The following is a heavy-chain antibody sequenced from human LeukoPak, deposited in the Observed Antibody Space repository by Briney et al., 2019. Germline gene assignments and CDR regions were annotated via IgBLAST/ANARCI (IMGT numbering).Heavy chain of an antibody. J-gene: IGHJ4*02. CDR3: ARAPSMILPYYFDS. CDR2: IDYSGST. Sequence: SETLSLTCTVSGGSISTHYWNWIRQPPGKGLEWIGNIDYSGSTHSNSSLKSRVTMSVDRSRNQFSLNLTSLTAADTAVYYCARAPSMILPYYFDSWGQGTLVAVSS. CDR1: GGSISTHY. V-gene: IGHV4-59*11. D-gene: IGHD3-16*01.